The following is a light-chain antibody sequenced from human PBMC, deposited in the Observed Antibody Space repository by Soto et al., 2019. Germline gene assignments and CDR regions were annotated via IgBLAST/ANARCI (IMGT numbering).Light chain of an antibody. J-gene: IGKJ5*01. V-gene: IGKV1-16*01. CDR3: QQYSNWPQIT. CDR2: AAY. CDR1: QGISTF. Sequence: EIQLTQSPSSVSASVGDRVTITCRASQGISTFLAWYQQKAGKAPKPLIYAAYTLQSGVSSRFSGSGSGTDFTLTISRLEPEDLAVYYCQQYSNWPQITCGQWTRVEIK.